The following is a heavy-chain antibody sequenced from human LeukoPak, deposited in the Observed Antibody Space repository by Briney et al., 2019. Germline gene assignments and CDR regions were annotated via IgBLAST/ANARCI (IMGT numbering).Heavy chain of an antibody. CDR1: GYTFTSYA. Sequence: ASVKVSCKASGYTFTSYAIQWVRQAPGQRLEWMGWINAGHGNTKYSQNFQGRVTITRDTSASTAYMELSSLRSEDTAVYYCARGAGFAEPLPEYWGQGTLLTVSS. CDR3: ARGAGFAEPLPEY. V-gene: IGHV1-3*01. CDR2: INAGHGNT. D-gene: IGHD1-14*01. J-gene: IGHJ4*02.